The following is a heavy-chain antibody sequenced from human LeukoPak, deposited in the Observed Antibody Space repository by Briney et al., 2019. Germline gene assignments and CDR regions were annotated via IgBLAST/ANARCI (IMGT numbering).Heavy chain of an antibody. Sequence: PSETLSLTCTVSGDSITTYYWSWIRQSPGKGREWIAYIFYRGTTNYNPSLKSRITISVDTSKTQFSLRPSSVTAADTAVYYCVSSSPRYCTGGTCYSSRGFDYWGQGMLVTVSS. CDR1: GDSITTYY. J-gene: IGHJ4*02. D-gene: IGHD2-15*01. V-gene: IGHV4-59*01. CDR3: VSSSPRYCTGGTCYSSRGFDY. CDR2: IFYRGTT.